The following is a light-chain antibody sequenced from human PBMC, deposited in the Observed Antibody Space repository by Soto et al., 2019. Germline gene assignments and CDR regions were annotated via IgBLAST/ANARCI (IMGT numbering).Light chain of an antibody. V-gene: IGKV1-39*01. CDR1: QSISSY. Sequence: DIQMTQSPSSLSASVGDRVTITCRASQSISSYLNWYQQKPGKAPNLLIHAAFNLQSGVPSRFSGSGSGTDFTLTISSLPTEGFATDDCQKSYSFPRTFGQGTKVEIK. CDR3: QKSYSFPRT. CDR2: AAF. J-gene: IGKJ1*01.